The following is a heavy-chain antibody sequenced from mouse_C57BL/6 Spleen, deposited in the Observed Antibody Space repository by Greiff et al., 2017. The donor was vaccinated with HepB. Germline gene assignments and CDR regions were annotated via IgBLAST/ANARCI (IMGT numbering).Heavy chain of an antibody. D-gene: IGHD4-1*01. J-gene: IGHJ1*03. CDR2: LYPGAGAT. V-gene: IGHV1-80*01. CDR3: ARSANGWYVDV. CDR1: GYSFSSYW. Sequence: QVQLPQSGAELVKPGASVKISCKASGYSFSSYWMSWVKQRPGKGLEWIGQLYPGAGATNYNGKFKGKATLTADKSSSTAYMQLSSLTSEDSAVYVCARSANGWYVDVWGTGTTVTVSS.